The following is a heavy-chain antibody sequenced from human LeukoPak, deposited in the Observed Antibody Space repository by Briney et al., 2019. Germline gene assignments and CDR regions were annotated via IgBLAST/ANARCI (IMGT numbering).Heavy chain of an antibody. D-gene: IGHD5-18*01. CDR1: GFTFSRSW. V-gene: IGHV3-15*01. CDR2: FKSKTDGGTI. Sequence: GGSLRLSCVASGFTFSRSWMSWVRRAPGKGLEWVGRFKSKTDGGTIDYAAPVKGRFTISRDDSKNTLYLQMNSLKTEDTAVYYCTTGGYRYGDDYWGQGTLVTVSS. CDR3: TTGGYRYGDDY. J-gene: IGHJ4*02.